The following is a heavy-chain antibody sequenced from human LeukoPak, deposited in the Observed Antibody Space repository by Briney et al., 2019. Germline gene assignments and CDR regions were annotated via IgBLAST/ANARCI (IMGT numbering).Heavy chain of an antibody. CDR2: IYYSGST. J-gene: IGHJ4*02. Sequence: SETLSLTCTVSGGSISSYYWSWIRQPPGKGLEWIGYIYYSGSTYYNPSLKSRVTISVDTSKNQFSLKLSSVTAADTAVYYCARVSEACSGGSCYSPSIDYWGQGTLVTVSS. CDR3: ARVSEACSGGSCYSPSIDY. V-gene: IGHV4-59*12. CDR1: GGSISSYY. D-gene: IGHD2-15*01.